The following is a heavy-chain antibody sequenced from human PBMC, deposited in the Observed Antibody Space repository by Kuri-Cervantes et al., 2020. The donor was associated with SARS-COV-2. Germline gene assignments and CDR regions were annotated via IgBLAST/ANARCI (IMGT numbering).Heavy chain of an antibody. V-gene: IGHV3-13*04. CDR3: ARGDSSGYLYYFDY. CDR1: GFTFSSYD. D-gene: IGHD3-22*01. J-gene: IGHJ4*02. CDR2: IGTAGDT. Sequence: GESLKISCAASGFTFSSYDMHWVRQATGKGLEWVSAIGTAGDTYYPGSVKGRFTISRDNAKNSLYLQMNSLRAEDTAVYYCARGDSSGYLYYFDYWGQGTLVTVSS.